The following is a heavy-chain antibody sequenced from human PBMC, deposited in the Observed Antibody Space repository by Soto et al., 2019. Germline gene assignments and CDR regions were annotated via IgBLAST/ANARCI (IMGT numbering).Heavy chain of an antibody. J-gene: IGHJ5*02. CDR1: GFTFSSYA. CDR3: AKGLLRYFDWAHDLFGP. Sequence: GGSLRLSCAASGFTFSSYAMSWVRQAPGKGLEWVSAISGSGGSTYYADSVKGRFTISRDNSKNTLYLQMNSLRAEDTAVYYCAKGLLRYFDWAHDLFGPWGQGTLGTVAS. V-gene: IGHV3-23*01. D-gene: IGHD3-9*01. CDR2: ISGSGGST.